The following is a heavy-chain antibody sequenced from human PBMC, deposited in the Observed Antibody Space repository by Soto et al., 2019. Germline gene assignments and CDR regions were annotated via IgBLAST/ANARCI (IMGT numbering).Heavy chain of an antibody. V-gene: IGHV3-30*18. Sequence: LVESGGGVVQPGRSLTLSCAGSGFSFESYSMHWVRQSPGKGLEWVATVSFDSKNKYYIDSVEGRFTLSRDNAKNLLYLQMNSLRHEDTAVYYCAKEIVETTYSFYGMDIWGPGTTVTVSS. J-gene: IGHJ6*02. CDR2: VSFDSKNK. CDR1: GFSFESYS. CDR3: AKEIVETTYSFYGMDI. D-gene: IGHD2-21*01.